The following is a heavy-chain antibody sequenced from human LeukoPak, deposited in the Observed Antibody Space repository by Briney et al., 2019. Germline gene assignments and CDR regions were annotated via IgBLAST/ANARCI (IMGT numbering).Heavy chain of an antibody. D-gene: IGHD6-19*01. CDR1: GFAFISFA. CDR3: TNELNFAVAVAHYYYFYMDV. Sequence: PGGSLRLSCAASGFAFISFAMGWVRQSPGKGLEWLSTINGGGNTTFYADSVKGRFTISRDNSKNTLYLHMDSLRPDDTAIYYCTNELNFAVAVAHYYYFYMDVWGRGTAVTVSS. J-gene: IGHJ6*03. V-gene: IGHV3-23*01. CDR2: INGGGNTT.